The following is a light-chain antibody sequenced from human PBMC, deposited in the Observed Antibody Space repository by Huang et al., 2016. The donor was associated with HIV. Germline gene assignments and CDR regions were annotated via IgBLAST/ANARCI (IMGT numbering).Light chain of an antibody. CDR1: QSVSSY. J-gene: IGKJ4*01. CDR3: QQRSNWPPVT. Sequence: EIVLTQSPATLSLSPGERATLSCRASQSVSSYLAWYQQKPGQAPRLLIYDASNRATGIPARVSGSGSETDFTLTISSLEPEDFAVYYCQQRSNWPPVTFGGGTKVEIK. V-gene: IGKV3-11*01. CDR2: DAS.